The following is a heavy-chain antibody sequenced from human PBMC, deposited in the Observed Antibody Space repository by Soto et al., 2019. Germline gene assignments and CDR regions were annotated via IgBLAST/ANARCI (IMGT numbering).Heavy chain of an antibody. CDR1: GDSVSSGSYY. CDR2: IYYSGST. D-gene: IGHD5-18*01. CDR3: ARYIRGYRRAFDY. J-gene: IGHJ4*02. Sequence: SETLSLTCTVSGDSVSSGSYYWTWVRQPPGKGLEWIGYIYYSGSTNYNPSLQRRVTISVDTSKNQFSLKLTSVTAAATAFYYSARYIRGYRRAFDYWGQGTLVTVSS. V-gene: IGHV4-61*01.